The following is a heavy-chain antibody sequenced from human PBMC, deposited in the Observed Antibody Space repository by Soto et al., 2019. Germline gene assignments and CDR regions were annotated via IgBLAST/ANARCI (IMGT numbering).Heavy chain of an antibody. D-gene: IGHD2-2*02. CDR3: AKDRRYCSSTSCYNFDY. CDR1: GFTFSSYA. V-gene: IGHV3-23*01. J-gene: IGHJ4*02. CDR2: ISGSGGST. Sequence: EVQLLESGGGLVQPGGSLRLSCAASGFTFSSYAMSWVRQAPGKGLEWVSAISGSGGSTYYADSVKGRFTISRDNSKKTLYLQMNSLRAEDTAVYYCAKDRRYCSSTSCYNFDYWGQGTLVTVSS.